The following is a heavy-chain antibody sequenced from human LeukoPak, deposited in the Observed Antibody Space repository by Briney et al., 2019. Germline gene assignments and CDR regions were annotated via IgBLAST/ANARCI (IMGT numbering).Heavy chain of an antibody. CDR3: ARDLIDYGDYFYYYYMDV. V-gene: IGHV3-74*01. CDR2: INSDGSST. D-gene: IGHD4-17*01. Sequence: QPGGSLRLSCAASGFTLSSYWMHWVRQAPGKGLVWVSRINSDGSSTSYADSVKGRFTISRDNAKNTLYLQMNSLRAEDTAVYYCARDLIDYGDYFYYYYMDVWGKGTTVTVSS. CDR1: GFTLSSYW. J-gene: IGHJ6*03.